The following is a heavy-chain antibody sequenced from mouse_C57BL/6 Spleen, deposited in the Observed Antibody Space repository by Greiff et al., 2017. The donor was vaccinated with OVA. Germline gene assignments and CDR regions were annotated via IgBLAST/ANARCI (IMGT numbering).Heavy chain of an antibody. D-gene: IGHD4-1*01. J-gene: IGHJ4*01. CDR3: ARNWDTLDAMDY. CDR2: IWTGGGT. CDR1: GFSFTSYA. V-gene: IGHV2-9-1*01. Sequence: VKLMESGPGLVAPSQSLSITCTVSGFSFTSYAISWVRQPPGKGLEWLGVIWTGGGTKYNSALKSRLSISKDNSKSQVFLKMNSLQTDDTARYYCARNWDTLDAMDYWGQGTSVTVSS.